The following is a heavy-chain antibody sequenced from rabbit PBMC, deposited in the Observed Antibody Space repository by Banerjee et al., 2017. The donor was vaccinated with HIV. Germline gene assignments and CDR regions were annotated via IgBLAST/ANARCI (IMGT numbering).Heavy chain of an antibody. CDR3: ARDRNDADGHATFDL. Sequence: QSLEESGGDLVKPGASLTLTCTASGFSFSSSYYMCWVRQAPGKGLEWIGCIYNGDGSTYYASWVNGRFTISRSTSLNTVTLQMTSLTAADTATYFCARDRNDADGHATFDLWGPGTLVTVS. D-gene: IGHD6-1*01. J-gene: IGHJ4*01. CDR2: IYNGDGST. V-gene: IGHV1S40*01. CDR1: GFSFSSSYY.